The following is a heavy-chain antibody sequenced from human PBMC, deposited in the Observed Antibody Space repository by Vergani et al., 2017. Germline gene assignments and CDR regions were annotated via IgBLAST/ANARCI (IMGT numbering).Heavy chain of an antibody. CDR1: GGSISSSSHF. CDR3: ARHDSGHYDSSYYGLHV. J-gene: IGHJ6*02. D-gene: IGHD3-16*01. V-gene: IGHV4-39*01. CDR2: IYYSGST. Sequence: QLQLHKSGPGLVKPSETLSLTCTLSGGSISSSSHFWGWLRQTPGKGLEWIGSIYYSGSTYYNPSLKSRVSISVDTSKNQFSLKLSSVTAADSALYYCARHDSGHYDSSYYGLHVWGQGTTVTVSS.